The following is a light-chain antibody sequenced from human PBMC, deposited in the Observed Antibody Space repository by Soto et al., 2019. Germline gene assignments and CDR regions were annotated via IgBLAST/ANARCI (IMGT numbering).Light chain of an antibody. CDR1: QSISSY. J-gene: IGKJ1*01. Sequence: DIQMTQSPSSLSASVGDRVTITCRASQSISSYLNWYQQKPGKAAKLLIYAASSLQSGVPSRFSGSGSGTDFTLTISSLQPEDFATYYCQQSYSTLWTFGQGTKVEI. CDR3: QQSYSTLWT. CDR2: AAS. V-gene: IGKV1-39*01.